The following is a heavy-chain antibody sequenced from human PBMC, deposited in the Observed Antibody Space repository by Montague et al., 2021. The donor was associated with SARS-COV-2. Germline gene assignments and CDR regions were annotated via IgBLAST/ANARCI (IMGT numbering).Heavy chain of an antibody. V-gene: IGHV3-48*03. CDR1: GFTFSNYD. CDR3: TRDYRSIVGDGLYI. Sequence: SLRLSCAASGFTFSNYDMNWVRQAPGKGPEWISCISTSAYTTSYAGSVKGRFTISRDNGKNSLYLQMNSLRVEDTAVYYCTRDYRSIVGDGLYIWGQGTKVTVSS. J-gene: IGHJ3*02. CDR2: ISTSAYTT. D-gene: IGHD3-16*02.